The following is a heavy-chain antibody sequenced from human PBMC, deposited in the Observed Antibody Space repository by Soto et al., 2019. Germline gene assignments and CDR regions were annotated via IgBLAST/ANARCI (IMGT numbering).Heavy chain of an antibody. CDR3: ARGHSSGWYPSLDY. J-gene: IGHJ4*02. CDR1: GFTFSSYG. D-gene: IGHD6-19*01. V-gene: IGHV3-33*01. Sequence: QVQLVESGGGVVQPGRSLRLSCAASGFTFSSYGMHWVRQAPGKGLEWVAIIWFDGSSKYYADSVKGRFTISRDNSKNTLSLQMNSLRVEDTAVYYCARGHSSGWYPSLDYWGQGTLVTVSS. CDR2: IWFDGSSK.